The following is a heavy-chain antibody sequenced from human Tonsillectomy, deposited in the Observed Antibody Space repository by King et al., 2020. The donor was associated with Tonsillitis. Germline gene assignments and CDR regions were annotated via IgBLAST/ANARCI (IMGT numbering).Heavy chain of an antibody. Sequence: VQLVESGGGLVQPGGSLRLSCAASGFTFSSYEMNWVRQAPGKGLEWVSYISSSGSTIYYADSVKGRFTISRDNAKNSLYLQMNSLRAEDTAVYYCAREGIYYYDSSGYYRVDAFDIWGQGTMVTVSS. V-gene: IGHV3-48*03. CDR1: GFTFSSYE. J-gene: IGHJ3*02. CDR3: AREGIYYYDSSGYYRVDAFDI. CDR2: ISSSGSTI. D-gene: IGHD3-22*01.